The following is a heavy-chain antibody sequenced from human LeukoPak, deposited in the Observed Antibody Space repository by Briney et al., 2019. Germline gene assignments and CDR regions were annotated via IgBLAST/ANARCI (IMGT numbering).Heavy chain of an antibody. Sequence: SETLSLTCAVYGGSFSGYYWGWIRQPPGKGLEWIGEINHSGSTNYNPSLKSRVTISVDTSKNQFSLKLSSVTAADTAVYYCARHLRYCSGGSCYSFWFDPWGQGTLVTVSS. CDR1: GGSFSGYY. V-gene: IGHV4-34*01. D-gene: IGHD2-15*01. J-gene: IGHJ5*02. CDR2: INHSGST. CDR3: ARHLRYCSGGSCYSFWFDP.